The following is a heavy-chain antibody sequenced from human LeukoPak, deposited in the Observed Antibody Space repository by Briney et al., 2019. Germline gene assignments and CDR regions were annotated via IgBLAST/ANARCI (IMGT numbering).Heavy chain of an antibody. J-gene: IGHJ4*02. Sequence: PGGSLRLSCAASGFTFSSYAMHWVRQAPGKGLEYVSAISSNGVSTYYANSVKGRFTISRDNSKNTLYLQMGSLRAEDMAVYYCARAMRGSYHFDYWGQGTLVTVSS. CDR1: GFTFSSYA. CDR2: ISSNGVST. CDR3: ARAMRGSYHFDY. V-gene: IGHV3-64*01. D-gene: IGHD1-26*01.